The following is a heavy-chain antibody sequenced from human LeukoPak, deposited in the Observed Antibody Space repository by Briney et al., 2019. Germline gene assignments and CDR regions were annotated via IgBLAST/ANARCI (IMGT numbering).Heavy chain of an antibody. Sequence: ASVTVSCQSSGCTFNGYYMHWLGPAPGQGLEWMGCINPNSGGTNYARRFQGRVTMTRDTSIRTAYMDLSRLRSDDTAVYYCARGDSIYYDNSGYGAFEYWGQETLVTVSS. CDR3: ARGDSIYYDNSGYGAFEY. CDR1: GCTFNGYY. CDR2: INPNSGGT. V-gene: IGHV1-2*02. D-gene: IGHD3-22*01. J-gene: IGHJ4*02.